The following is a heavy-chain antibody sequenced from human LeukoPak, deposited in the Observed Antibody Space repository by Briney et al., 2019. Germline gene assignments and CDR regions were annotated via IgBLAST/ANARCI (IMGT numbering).Heavy chain of an antibody. J-gene: IGHJ6*02. CDR1: GFPFSSYS. CDR3: ARTYYYDSSGRDYYYYYGMDV. Sequence: GSLRLSCAASGFPFSSYSMNWVRQAPGKGLEWVSSISSSSSYIYYADSVKGRFTISRDNAKNSLYLQMNSLRAEDTAVYYCARTYYYDSSGRDYYYYYGMDVWGQGTTVTVSS. D-gene: IGHD3-22*01. CDR2: ISSSSSYI. V-gene: IGHV3-21*01.